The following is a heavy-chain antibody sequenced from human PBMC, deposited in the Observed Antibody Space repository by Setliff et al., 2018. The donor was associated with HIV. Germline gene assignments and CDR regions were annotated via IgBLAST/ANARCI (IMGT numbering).Heavy chain of an antibody. CDR3: ATRGEQLYFYGMDV. CDR2: INTETGNP. V-gene: IGHV7-4-1*02. Sequence: RASVKVSCKASGYTLTTFGISWVRQAPGQGLEWMGWINTETGNPMYAQGFTGRFVFSFDTSVSTAYLQISGLKAEDTAVYYCATRGEQLYFYGMDVWGQGTTVTVSS. CDR1: GYTLTTFG. D-gene: IGHD1-26*01. J-gene: IGHJ6*02.